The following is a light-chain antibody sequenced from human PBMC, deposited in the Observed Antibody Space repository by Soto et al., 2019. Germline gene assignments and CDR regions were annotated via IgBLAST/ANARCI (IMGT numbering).Light chain of an antibody. CDR3: QQYNSYLWT. CDR2: DAS. CDR1: QSISSW. V-gene: IGKV1-5*01. Sequence: DIQMTQSPSTLSASLGDIVTITCRASQSISSWLAWYQQKPGKAPKLLIYDASSLESGVPSRFSGSGSGTEFTLTISSLQPDDFATYYCQQYNSYLWTFGQGTKVDIK. J-gene: IGKJ1*01.